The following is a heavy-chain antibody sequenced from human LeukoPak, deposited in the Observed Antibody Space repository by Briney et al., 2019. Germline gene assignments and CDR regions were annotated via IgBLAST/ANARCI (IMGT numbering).Heavy chain of an antibody. CDR2: IIPIFGTA. J-gene: IGHJ4*02. CDR1: GGTFSSYA. V-gene: IGHV1-69*13. D-gene: IGHD5-18*01. CDR3: ARLPSYGHRRGFDY. Sequence: SVKVSCKASGGTFSSYAISWVRQAPGQGLEWMGGIIPIFGTANYAQKFQGRVTITADGSTSTAYMELSSLRSEDTAVYYCARLPSYGHRRGFDYWGQGTLVTVSS.